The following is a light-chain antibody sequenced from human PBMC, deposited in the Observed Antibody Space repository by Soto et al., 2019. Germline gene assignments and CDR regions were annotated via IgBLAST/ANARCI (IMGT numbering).Light chain of an antibody. CDR2: DIS. Sequence: EIVMTQSPATLSVSPGERATLSCRASQSVSSNLAWYQQKPGQAPSLLIYDISARATGIPTRFSGSGSGTEFTLTIRSLQSEDFAVYYCQQYNDWPLTFGGGTKVDIK. CDR1: QSVSSN. V-gene: IGKV3D-15*01. CDR3: QQYNDWPLT. J-gene: IGKJ4*01.